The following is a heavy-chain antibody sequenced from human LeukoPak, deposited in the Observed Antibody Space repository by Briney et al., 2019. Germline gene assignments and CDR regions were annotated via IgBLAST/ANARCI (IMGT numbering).Heavy chain of an antibody. V-gene: IGHV3-66*01. CDR1: GFTVSSNY. CDR3: APYDFWSGQVR. D-gene: IGHD3-3*01. CDR2: IYSGGST. J-gene: IGHJ4*02. Sequence: GGSLRPSCAASGFTVSSNYMSWVRQAPGKGLEWVSVIYSGGSTYYADSVKGRFTISRDNSKNTLYLQMNSLRAEDTAVYYCAPYDFWSGQVRWGQGTLVTVSS.